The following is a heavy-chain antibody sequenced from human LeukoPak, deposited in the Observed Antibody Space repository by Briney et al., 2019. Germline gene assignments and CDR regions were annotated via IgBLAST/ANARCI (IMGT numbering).Heavy chain of an antibody. CDR2: ISAYNGNT. J-gene: IGHJ4*02. D-gene: IGHD3-3*01. Sequence: ASVKVSCKASDYTFTSYGISWVRQAPGQGLEWMGWISAYNGNTNYAQKLQGRVTMTTDTSTSTAYMELRSLRSDDTAVYYCARDVFGFWSGYYAQAYWGQGTLVTVSS. CDR3: ARDVFGFWSGYYAQAY. V-gene: IGHV1-18*01. CDR1: DYTFTSYG.